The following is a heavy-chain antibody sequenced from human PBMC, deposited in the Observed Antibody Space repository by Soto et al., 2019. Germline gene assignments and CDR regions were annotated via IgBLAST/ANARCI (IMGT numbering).Heavy chain of an antibody. CDR1: GDSISNSRW. J-gene: IGHJ3*01. CDR3: AYSTGWYRPDV. V-gene: IGHV4-4*02. CDR2: VFHSGDT. D-gene: IGHD6-19*01. Sequence: QVQLQESGPGLVKPSGTLSLTCAVSGDSISNSRWLTWVRQPPGKGLVWIGDVFHSGDTNSNPSLKSRVFISVDKSQNQFSLKVSSVTAADPAVYYCAYSTGWYRPDVWGQGTLVTVSS.